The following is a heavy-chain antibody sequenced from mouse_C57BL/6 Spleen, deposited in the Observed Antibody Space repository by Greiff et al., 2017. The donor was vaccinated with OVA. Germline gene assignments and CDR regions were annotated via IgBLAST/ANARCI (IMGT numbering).Heavy chain of an antibody. CDR2: IHPNSGST. CDR1: GYTFTSYW. J-gene: IGHJ3*01. D-gene: IGHD2-2*01. Sequence: QVQLQHPGAELVKPGASVKLSCKASGYTFTSYWMHWVKQRPGQGLEWIGMIHPNSGSTNYNEKFKSKATLTVDKSSSTAYMQLSSLTSEDSAVYYCARVYGYDGAWFAYWGQGTLVTVSA. V-gene: IGHV1-64*01. CDR3: ARVYGYDGAWFAY.